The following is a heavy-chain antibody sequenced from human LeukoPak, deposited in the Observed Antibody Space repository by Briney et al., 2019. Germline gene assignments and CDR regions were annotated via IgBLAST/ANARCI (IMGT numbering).Heavy chain of an antibody. D-gene: IGHD1-26*01. J-gene: IGHJ4*02. CDR2: IIPIFGTA. Sequence: ASVKVSCKASGGTFSSYAISWVRQAPGQGLEWMGGIIPIFGTANYAQKFQGRVTITADESTSIAYMELSSLRSEDTAVYYCARARGIVGATASGDFDYWGQGTLVTVSS. CDR1: GGTFSSYA. V-gene: IGHV1-69*01. CDR3: ARARGIVGATASGDFDY.